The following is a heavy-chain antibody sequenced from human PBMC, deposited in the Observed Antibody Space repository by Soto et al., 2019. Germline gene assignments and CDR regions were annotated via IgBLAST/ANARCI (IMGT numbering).Heavy chain of an antibody. CDR1: GYSFTSLD. Sequence: QVQLVQSGAEVREPGASVKVSCKASGYSFTSLDINWVRQTAGQGLEWMGWMQPSTGRTGYAQKFQGRVTMTRDTSINTAYMELTTLTSDDPAFYYCARGVSAVVDYWGQGTVVTVSS. D-gene: IGHD2-15*01. CDR3: ARGVSAVVDY. CDR2: MQPSTGRT. J-gene: IGHJ4*02. V-gene: IGHV1-8*01.